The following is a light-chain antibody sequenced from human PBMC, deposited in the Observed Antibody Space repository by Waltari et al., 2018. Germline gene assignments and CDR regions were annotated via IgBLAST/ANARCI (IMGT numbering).Light chain of an antibody. CDR1: KLGNKY. Sequence: SSELTQPPSVSVSPGQTASVTCSGDKLGNKYASWYQQKPGQSPVLVIYQDTKRPSGIPERFPGSNSGNTATLTLTGTQALDEADYYCQAWDSNTAHYVFGTGTKVTVL. CDR3: QAWDSNTAHYV. CDR2: QDT. V-gene: IGLV3-1*01. J-gene: IGLJ1*01.